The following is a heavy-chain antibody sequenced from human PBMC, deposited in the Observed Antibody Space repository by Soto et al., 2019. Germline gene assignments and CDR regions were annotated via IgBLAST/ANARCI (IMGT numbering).Heavy chain of an antibody. CDR1: GDSVSSNSAA. D-gene: IGHD6-19*01. V-gene: IGHV6-1*01. CDR3: ARTSGHFDS. Sequence: SQTLSLTWAISGDSVSSNSAAWNWIRRSPSRGLEWLGGTYYRSKWYNEYAVSVKSRIAINPDTSKNQFSLQLNSVTPEDTAVYYCARTSGHFDSWGQGTLVTVSS. CDR2: TYYRSKWYN. J-gene: IGHJ4*02.